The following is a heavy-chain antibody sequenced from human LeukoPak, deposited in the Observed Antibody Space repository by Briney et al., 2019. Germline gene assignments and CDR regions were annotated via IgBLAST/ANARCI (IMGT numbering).Heavy chain of an antibody. V-gene: IGHV1-2*02. J-gene: IGHJ4*02. CDR1: GYTFTGYY. Sequence: ASVKVSCKASGYTFTGYYMHWVRQAPGQGLEWMGWINPNSGDTNYTQKFQGRVTMTRDTSISTAYMELSRLRSDDTAVYYCASRQLPYNFVYWGQGTVVTVSS. CDR2: INPNSGDT. D-gene: IGHD1-1*01. CDR3: ASRQLPYNFVY.